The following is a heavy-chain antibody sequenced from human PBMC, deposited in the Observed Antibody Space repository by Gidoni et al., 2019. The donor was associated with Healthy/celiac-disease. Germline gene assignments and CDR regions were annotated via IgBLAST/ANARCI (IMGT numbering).Heavy chain of an antibody. J-gene: IGHJ5*02. Sequence: QVQLAQSGAEVKKPGASVKVSCKASGHHFTGYYTHWVRQTPGQGLEWMGWIHPNSGGTNYAQKFQGWVTMTRDTSISTAYMELSRLRSDDTAVYYCARESGKLLWFGESENWFDPWGQGTLVTVSS. CDR2: IHPNSGGT. CDR1: GHHFTGYY. CDR3: ARESGKLLWFGESENWFDP. V-gene: IGHV1-2*04. D-gene: IGHD3-10*01.